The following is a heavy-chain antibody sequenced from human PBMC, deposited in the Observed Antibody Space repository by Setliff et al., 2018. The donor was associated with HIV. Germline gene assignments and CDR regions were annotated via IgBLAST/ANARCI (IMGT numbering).Heavy chain of an antibody. CDR1: GGSFSGYY. Sequence: KPSETLSLTCAVYGGSFSGYYWSWIRQPPGKGLEWIGEINHSGSTNYNPSLKSRVTISVDTSKNQFSLKLSSVTAADTAVYYCARGKDTAMVSDPWGQGTLVTVSS. V-gene: IGHV4-34*01. D-gene: IGHD5-18*01. J-gene: IGHJ5*02. CDR2: INHSGST. CDR3: ARGKDTAMVSDP.